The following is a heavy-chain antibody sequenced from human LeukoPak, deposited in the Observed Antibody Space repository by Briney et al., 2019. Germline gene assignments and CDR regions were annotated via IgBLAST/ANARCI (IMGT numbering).Heavy chain of an antibody. Sequence: GGSLRLSCVASGFTFSNYWMHWVRQPPGKGLVWVSRIYVDGRTTNYADSVKGRFTISRDNAKNTVYLEMNSLSVEDTATYYCIRDLRSADLWGQGTLVTVTS. CDR3: IRDLRSADL. V-gene: IGHV3-74*01. CDR2: IYVDGRTT. CDR1: GFTFSNYW. J-gene: IGHJ5*02.